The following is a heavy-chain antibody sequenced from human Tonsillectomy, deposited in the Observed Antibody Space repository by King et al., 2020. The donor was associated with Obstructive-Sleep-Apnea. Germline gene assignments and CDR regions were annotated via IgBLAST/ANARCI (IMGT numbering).Heavy chain of an antibody. CDR2: IYHSGST. CDR3: ARVFNRGLWRGGYYFDY. V-gene: IGHV4-38-2*02. Sequence: QLQESGPGLVKPSETLSLTCTVSGYSISSGYYWGWIRQPPGKGLEWIGSIYHSGSTYYNPSLKSRVTISVDTSKNQFSLKLSSVTAADTAVYYCARVFNRGLWRGGYYFDYWGQGTLVTVSS. J-gene: IGHJ4*02. CDR1: GYSISSGYY. D-gene: IGHD3-10*01.